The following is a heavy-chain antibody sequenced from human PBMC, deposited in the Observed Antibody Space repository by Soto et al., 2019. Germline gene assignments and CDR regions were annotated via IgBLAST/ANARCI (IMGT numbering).Heavy chain of an antibody. J-gene: IGHJ5*02. V-gene: IGHV3-30-3*01. D-gene: IGHD3-9*01. CDR3: ARTSPGYDILTTGWFDP. CDR1: GFTFRSYA. Sequence: GGSLRLSCAASGFTFRSYAMHWVRQAPGKGLEWVAVISYDGSNKYYADSVKGRFTISRDNSKNTLYLQMNSLRAEDTAVYYCARTSPGYDILTTGWFDPWGQGTLVTVSS. CDR2: ISYDGSNK.